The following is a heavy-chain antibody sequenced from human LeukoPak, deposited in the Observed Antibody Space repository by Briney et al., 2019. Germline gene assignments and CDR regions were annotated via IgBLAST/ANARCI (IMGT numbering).Heavy chain of an antibody. Sequence: SETLSLTCAVYGGSFSGYYWSWIRQPPGKGLEWIGSIYYSGSTYYNPSLKSRVTISVDTSKYQFSLKLSSVTAADTAVYYCARSGIAAAGGWFDPWGQGTLVTVSS. CDR3: ARSGIAAAGGWFDP. CDR2: IYYSGST. V-gene: IGHV4-34*01. CDR1: GGSFSGYY. J-gene: IGHJ5*02. D-gene: IGHD6-13*01.